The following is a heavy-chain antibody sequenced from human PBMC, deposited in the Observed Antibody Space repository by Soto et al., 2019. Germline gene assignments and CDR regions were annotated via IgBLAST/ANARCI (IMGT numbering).Heavy chain of an antibody. CDR2: VYYSGST. D-gene: IGHD3-22*01. Sequence: QLHESGPGVVKPSETLSLTCTVSGDSINNNDYYWNWIRQTPGKGLEWIGYVYYSGSTYYIPSLKSRLSMSVDTSKNQFSLKLSSVTAADTALYYCARMSYYYDKWYFDLWGRGTLVTVSS. J-gene: IGHJ2*01. CDR3: ARMSYYYDKWYFDL. CDR1: GDSINNNDYY. V-gene: IGHV4-30-4*01.